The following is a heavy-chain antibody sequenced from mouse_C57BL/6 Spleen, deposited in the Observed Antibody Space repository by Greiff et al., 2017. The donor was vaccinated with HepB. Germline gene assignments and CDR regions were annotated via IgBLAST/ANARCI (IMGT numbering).Heavy chain of an antibody. J-gene: IGHJ1*03. Sequence: EVKLMESGGGLVKPGGSLKLSCAASGFTFSDYGMHWVRQAPEKGLEWVAYISSGSSTIYYADTVKGRFTISRDNAKNTLFLQMTSLRSEDTAMYYCAYYYGSSYGYFDVWGTGTTVTVSS. V-gene: IGHV5-17*01. CDR2: ISSGSSTI. D-gene: IGHD1-1*01. CDR3: AYYYGSSYGYFDV. CDR1: GFTFSDYG.